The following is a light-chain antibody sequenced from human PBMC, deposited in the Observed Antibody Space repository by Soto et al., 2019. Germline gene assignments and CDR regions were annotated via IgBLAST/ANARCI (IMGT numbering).Light chain of an antibody. J-gene: IGKJ5*01. CDR2: DAS. Sequence: IQMTQSPSSLSASVGDRVTITCQASQDISNYLNWYQQKPGKAPKLLIYDASNLETGVPSRFSGSGSGTDFTFTISSLQPEDFAVYYCQQRSNWPPAFGQGTRLEI. V-gene: IGKV1-33*01. CDR3: QQRSNWPPA. CDR1: QDISNY.